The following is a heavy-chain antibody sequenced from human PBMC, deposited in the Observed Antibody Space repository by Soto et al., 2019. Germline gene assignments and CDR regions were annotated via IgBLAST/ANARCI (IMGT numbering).Heavy chain of an antibody. J-gene: IGHJ3*02. D-gene: IGHD7-27*01. CDR1: GYTFTSYG. Sequence: GASVKVSCKASGYTFTSYGISWVRQAPGQGLEWMGWISAYNGNTNYAQKLQGRVTMTTDTSTSTAYMELRSLRSDDTAVYYCARGLEVATGVPAPNDAFDIWGQGTMVTVSS. CDR3: ARGLEVATGVPAPNDAFDI. V-gene: IGHV1-18*01. CDR2: ISAYNGNT.